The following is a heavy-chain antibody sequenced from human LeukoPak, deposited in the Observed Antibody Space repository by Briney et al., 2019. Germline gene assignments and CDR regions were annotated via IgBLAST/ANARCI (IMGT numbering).Heavy chain of an antibody. CDR2: IYYSGST. Sequence: SETLSLTCTVSGGSISSYYWNWIRQPPGKGLEWIGYIYYSGSTNYNPSLNSRVTISVDTSKNQSSLKLSSVTAADTAVYYCARHKVRDSSGYYYFDYWGQGTLVTVSS. CDR1: GGSISSYY. CDR3: ARHKVRDSSGYYYFDY. J-gene: IGHJ4*02. V-gene: IGHV4-59*08. D-gene: IGHD3-22*01.